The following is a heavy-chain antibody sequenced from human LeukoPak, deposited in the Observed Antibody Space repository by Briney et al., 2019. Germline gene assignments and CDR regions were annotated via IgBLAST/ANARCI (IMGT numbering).Heavy chain of an antibody. CDR2: IIPIFGTA. J-gene: IGHJ4*02. D-gene: IGHD3-22*01. CDR1: GGTFSSYA. Sequence: ASVKVSCKASGGTFSSYAISWVRQAPGQGLEWMGRIIPIFGTANYAQKLQGRVTMTTDTSTSTAYMELRSLRSDDTAVYYCASVYYYDSSGYYPSDYWGQGTLVTVSS. CDR3: ASVYYYDSSGYYPSDY. V-gene: IGHV1-69*05.